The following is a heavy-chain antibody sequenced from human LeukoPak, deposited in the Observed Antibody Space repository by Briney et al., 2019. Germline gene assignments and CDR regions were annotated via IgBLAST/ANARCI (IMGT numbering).Heavy chain of an antibody. J-gene: IGHJ4*02. Sequence: SETLSLTCTVSGGSISSSNYYWGWIRQPPGKGLEWIGSIYYSGSTYYNPSLKSRVTLSVDKSKNQFSLRLNSVTAADTAMYYCARSHDHLWGNYPDYWGQGTLVTVSS. CDR3: ARSHDHLWGNYPDY. V-gene: IGHV4-39*07. D-gene: IGHD3-16*02. CDR1: GGSISSSNYY. CDR2: IYYSGST.